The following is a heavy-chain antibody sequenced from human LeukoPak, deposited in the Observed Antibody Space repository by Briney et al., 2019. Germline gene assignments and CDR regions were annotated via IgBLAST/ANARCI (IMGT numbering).Heavy chain of an antibody. CDR1: GGSVSSGTYY. J-gene: IGHJ4*02. CDR2: IYYSGST. Sequence: SETLSLTCTLSGGSVSSGTYYWSWVRQPPGKGLERIGYIYYSGSTNYNPSLKSRVTISVDTSKNQFSLKLRSVTAADTAVYYCARDRVRGNSNPYFDYWGQGTLVTVSS. D-gene: IGHD4-11*01. V-gene: IGHV4-61*01. CDR3: ARDRVRGNSNPYFDY.